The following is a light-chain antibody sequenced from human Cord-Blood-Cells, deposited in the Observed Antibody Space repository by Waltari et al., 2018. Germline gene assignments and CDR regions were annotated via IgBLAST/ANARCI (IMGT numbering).Light chain of an antibody. CDR3: GADHGSGSNFVYV. CDR2: VGTGGIVG. V-gene: IGLV9-49*01. J-gene: IGLJ3*02. CDR1: SGYSHDK. Sequence: QPVLTQPPSASASLGASVTLTCTLSSGYSHDKLDWYQQRPGKGPRFGMRVGTGGIVGSKGDGIPDRFSVLGSGLNRYLTIKNIQEEDESDYHCGADHGSGSNFVYVFGGGTKLTVL.